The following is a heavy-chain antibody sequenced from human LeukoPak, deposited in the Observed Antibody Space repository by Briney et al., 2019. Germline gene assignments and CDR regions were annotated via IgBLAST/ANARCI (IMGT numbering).Heavy chain of an antibody. CDR3: ARVDDY. V-gene: IGHV4-4*07. CDR2: IYNGGII. CDR1: GDSISRYY. J-gene: IGHJ4*02. Sequence: SETLSLTCTVSGDSISRYYWSWIRQPAGKGLEWIGRIYNGGIITYNPSLKSRVTMSIDTSNNQFSLRLRFVTAADTAVYYCARVDDYWGQGTLVTVSS.